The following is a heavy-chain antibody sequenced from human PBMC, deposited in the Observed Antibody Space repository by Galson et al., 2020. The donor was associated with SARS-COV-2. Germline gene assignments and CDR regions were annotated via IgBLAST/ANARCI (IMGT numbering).Heavy chain of an antibody. Sequence: LSLTCAASGFTFSSYAMHWVRQAPGKGLEWVALIWYDGSNKYYADFVKGRFTISRDNSKNTVYLQMSGLSAEDTAIYYCAKRGTEAGTSLDYWGQGTLVTVSS. CDR1: GFTFSSYA. CDR2: IWYDGSNK. CDR3: AKRGTEAGTSLDY. D-gene: IGHD1-7*01. J-gene: IGHJ4*01. V-gene: IGHV3-33*06.